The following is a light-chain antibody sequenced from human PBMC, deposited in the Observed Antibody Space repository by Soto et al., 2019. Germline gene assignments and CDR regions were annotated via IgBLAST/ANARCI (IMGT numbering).Light chain of an antibody. J-gene: IGLJ1*01. CDR3: SSYAGVSTYV. V-gene: IGLV2-23*01. CDR1: SSDVGSYKL. Sequence: QSALTQPASVSGSPGQSIAISCTGTSSDVGSYKLVSWYQQHPGKAPKLMISEDSKRPSGVSNRFSGSKSGNTASLTISGLQAEDEADYYCSSYAGVSTYVFGTGTKVTVL. CDR2: EDS.